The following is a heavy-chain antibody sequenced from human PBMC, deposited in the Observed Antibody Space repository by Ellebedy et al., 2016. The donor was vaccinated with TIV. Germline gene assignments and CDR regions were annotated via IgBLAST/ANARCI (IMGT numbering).Heavy chain of an antibody. CDR2: IGTAGDP. CDR3: ARDRRELRPDY. CDR1: GFTFSSYD. Sequence: GESLKISCAASGFTFSSYDMHWVRQATGKGLEWVSAIGTAGDPYYPGSVKGRFTISRDNSKNTLYLQMNSLRAEDTAVYYCARDRRELRPDYWGQGTLVTVSS. V-gene: IGHV3-13*05. D-gene: IGHD1-26*01. J-gene: IGHJ4*02.